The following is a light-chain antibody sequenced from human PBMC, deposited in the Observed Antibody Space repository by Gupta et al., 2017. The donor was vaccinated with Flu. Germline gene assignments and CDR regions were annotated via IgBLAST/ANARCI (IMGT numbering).Light chain of an antibody. Sequence: QTVVTQEPSISVSPGGPVTLTCGLSSGSVSTSYYPGWYQQTPGQAPRTLIYNTNTRSFGVPDRFSGSILGNKAALTITGAQADDESDYYCLLYMGSDNWVFGGGTKLTVL. J-gene: IGLJ3*02. CDR2: NTN. CDR1: SGSVSTSYY. V-gene: IGLV8-61*01. CDR3: LLYMGSDNWV.